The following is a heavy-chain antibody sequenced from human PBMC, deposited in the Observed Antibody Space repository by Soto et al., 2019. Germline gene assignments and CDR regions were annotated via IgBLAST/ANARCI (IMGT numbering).Heavy chain of an antibody. Sequence: QSQLQESGPGLVKPSETLSLTCRVSDGSMNSDSSYWGWIRQPPEKGLEWIGVINHSGSTYHNLSLKGRVTMSVDASRNQFSLKLTSMTAADTAVYYCARLGGYVSVGYYYLWDSWGQGTLVTVSS. J-gene: IGHJ4*02. D-gene: IGHD3-22*01. V-gene: IGHV4-39*01. CDR1: DGSMNSDSSY. CDR3: ARLGGYVSVGYYYLWDS. CDR2: INHSGST.